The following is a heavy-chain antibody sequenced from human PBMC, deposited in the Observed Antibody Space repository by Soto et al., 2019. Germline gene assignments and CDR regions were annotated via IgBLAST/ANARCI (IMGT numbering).Heavy chain of an antibody. CDR2: INHSGST. D-gene: IGHD2-15*01. CDR1: GGSFSGYY. J-gene: IGHJ4*02. Sequence: PSETLSLTCAVYGGSFSGYYWSWIRQPPGKGLEWIGEINHSGSTNYNPSLKSRVTISVDTSKNQFSLKLSSVTAADTAVYYCARAAPRYCSGGSCYPGRDYWGQGTLVTFSS. CDR3: ARAAPRYCSGGSCYPGRDY. V-gene: IGHV4-34*01.